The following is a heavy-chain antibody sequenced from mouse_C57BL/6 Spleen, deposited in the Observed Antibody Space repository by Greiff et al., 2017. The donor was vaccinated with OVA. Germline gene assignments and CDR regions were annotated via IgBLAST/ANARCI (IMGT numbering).Heavy chain of an antibody. Sequence: QVQLQQPGAELVKPGASVKLSCKASGYTFTSYWMHWVKQRPGQGLEWIGMIHPNSGSTNYNEKFKSKATLTVDKSSSTAYMQISSLTSEDSAVYDYANQSAVVATGAMDYWGQGTSVTVSS. CDR3: ANQSAVVATGAMDY. CDR2: IHPNSGST. J-gene: IGHJ4*01. D-gene: IGHD1-1*01. CDR1: GYTFTSYW. V-gene: IGHV1-64*01.